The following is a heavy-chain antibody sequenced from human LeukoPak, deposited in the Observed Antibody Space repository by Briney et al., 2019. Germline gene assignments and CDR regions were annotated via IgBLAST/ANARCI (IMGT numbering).Heavy chain of an antibody. Sequence: ASVKVSCKASGYTFTSYGISWVRQAPGQGLEWMGWISAYNGDTKYAQKIQGRVTMTTDASTNTAYMELRSLRSDDTAVYYCARDRGYGSETLYYYGMDVWGQGTTVTVSS. V-gene: IGHV1-18*01. CDR3: ARDRGYGSETLYYYGMDV. CDR2: ISAYNGDT. CDR1: GYTFTSYG. D-gene: IGHD3-10*01. J-gene: IGHJ6*02.